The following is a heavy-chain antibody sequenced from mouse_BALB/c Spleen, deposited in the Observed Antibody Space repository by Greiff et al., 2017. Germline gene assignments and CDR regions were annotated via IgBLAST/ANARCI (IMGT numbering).Heavy chain of an antibody. J-gene: IGHJ4*01. Sequence: VKLMESGPGLVAPSQSLSITCTVSGFSLISYGVSWVRQPPGKGLEWLGVIWGDGSTNYHSALISRLSINKDNSKNQVFLKLNSLQTDDTATFYCAKSTLVAGAMDYWGQGTSVTVSS. CDR3: AKSTLVAGAMDY. CDR1: GFSLISYG. V-gene: IGHV2-3*01. CDR2: IWGDGST. D-gene: IGHD2-1*01.